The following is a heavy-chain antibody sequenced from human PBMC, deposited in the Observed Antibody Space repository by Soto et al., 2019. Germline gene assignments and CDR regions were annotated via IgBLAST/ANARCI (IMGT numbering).Heavy chain of an antibody. Sequence: PSVTLSLTCPLTSTSISSSSSYWVLNRKPPGKGLEWIGSIFYSGSTYYNPSLKSRVTISVDTSKNQFSLKLSSVTAADTAVYYCARGNALRYFDWLLFRPGMDVWGQGTTVT. J-gene: IGHJ6*02. CDR1: STSISSSSSY. CDR3: ARGNALRYFDWLLFRPGMDV. CDR2: IFYSGST. V-gene: IGHV4-39*01. D-gene: IGHD3-9*01.